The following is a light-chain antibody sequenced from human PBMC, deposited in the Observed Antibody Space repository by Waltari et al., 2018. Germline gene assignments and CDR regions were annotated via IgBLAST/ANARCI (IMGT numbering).Light chain of an antibody. CDR2: DVF. V-gene: IGLV2-14*03. CDR3: NSYTGSSSWV. CDR1: TSDVGFYNY. J-gene: IGLJ3*02. Sequence: QSALTQPASVSGSPGQSITISCTGTTSDVGFYNYVSWYQQHPGKAPQLIIYDVFERPSGVSNRFSGSKSGNTASLTISGLLAKDEADYYCNSYTGSSSWVFGGGTKLTVL.